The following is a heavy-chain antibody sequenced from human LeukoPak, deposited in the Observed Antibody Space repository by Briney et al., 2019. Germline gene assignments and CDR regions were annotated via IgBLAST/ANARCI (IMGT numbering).Heavy chain of an antibody. D-gene: IGHD3-22*01. V-gene: IGHV3-23*01. J-gene: IGHJ4*02. CDR3: AKHGNCDTSGFYYFHI. CDR2: INTVGGAT. CDR1: GFPFSNYA. Sequence: PGGALRLSCVASGFPFSNYAMTWVRQAPGKGLEWVSSINTVGGATYYVDSLKGRFTVSRGNSNNPLYLQMNGLSAEYTSVYYCAKHGNCDTSGFYYFHIWVQGNRVTVSS.